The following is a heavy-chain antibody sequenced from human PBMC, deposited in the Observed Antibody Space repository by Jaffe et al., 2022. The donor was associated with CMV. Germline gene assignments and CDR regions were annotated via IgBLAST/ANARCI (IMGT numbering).Heavy chain of an antibody. CDR3: ARDFGGSSLVEYFQY. V-gene: IGHV3-33*01. CDR1: GFTFSSYG. CDR2: IWYDGSNK. Sequence: QVQLVESGGGVVQPGRSLRLSCAASGFTFSSYGMHWVRQAPGKGLEWVAVIWYDGSNKYYIDSVKGRFTISRDNSKNTLYLQMNSLRAEDTAVYYCARDFGGSSLVEYFQYWGQGTLVTVSS. J-gene: IGHJ1*01. D-gene: IGHD6-6*01.